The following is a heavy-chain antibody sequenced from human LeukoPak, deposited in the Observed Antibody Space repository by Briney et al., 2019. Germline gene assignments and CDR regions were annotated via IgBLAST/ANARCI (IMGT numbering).Heavy chain of an antibody. CDR3: ARIGYSSSSLDY. Sequence: GGSLRLSCAASGFTFTDYTINWVRQAPAKGLEWVSSISTSSNIYYADSVQGRFTVSRDNAKNPLYVEMKSLRVEDTAVYCCARIGYSSSSLDYWGQGTLVTVSS. CDR2: ISTSSNI. D-gene: IGHD6-6*01. V-gene: IGHV3-69-1*01. J-gene: IGHJ4*02. CDR1: GFTFTDYT.